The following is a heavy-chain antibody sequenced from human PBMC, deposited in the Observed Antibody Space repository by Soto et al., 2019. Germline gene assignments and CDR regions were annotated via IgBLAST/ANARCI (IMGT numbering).Heavy chain of an antibody. J-gene: IGHJ4*02. CDR3: ARVRWELGLDY. CDR1: GFTFSDYY. Sequence: GGSLRLSCAASGFTFSDYYMSWIRQAPGKGLGWVSYISSSSSYTNYADSVKGRFTISRDNAKNSLYLQMNSLRAEDTAVYYCARVRWELGLDYWGQGTLVTVSS. D-gene: IGHD1-26*01. V-gene: IGHV3-11*06. CDR2: ISSSSSYT.